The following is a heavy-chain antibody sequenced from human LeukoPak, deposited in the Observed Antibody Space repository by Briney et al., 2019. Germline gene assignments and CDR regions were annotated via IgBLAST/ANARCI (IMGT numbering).Heavy chain of an antibody. Sequence: GASVKVSCKASGYIFTSYFMHWVRQAPGQGLEWMGLIKPSGGSTRYAQKFQGRVTMTRDMSTSTVYMELSSLRSEDTAVYYCARALPHRRLMDTTMEQHWFDPWGQGTLVTVSS. CDR1: GYIFTSYF. CDR2: IKPSGGST. D-gene: IGHD5-18*01. CDR3: ARALPHRRLMDTTMEQHWFDP. J-gene: IGHJ5*02. V-gene: IGHV1-46*01.